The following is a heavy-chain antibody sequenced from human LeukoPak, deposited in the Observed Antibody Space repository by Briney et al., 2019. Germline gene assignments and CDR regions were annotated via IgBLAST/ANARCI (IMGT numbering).Heavy chain of an antibody. J-gene: IGHJ3*02. D-gene: IGHD1-26*01. CDR2: INTNTGNP. CDR1: GYTFTSYA. CDR3: ARVVPIILYSGSYGAFDI. Sequence: ASVKVSCKASGYTFTSYAMNWVRQAPGQGLEWMGWINTNTGNPTYAQGFTGRFVFFLDTSVSTAYLQISSLKAEDTAVYYCARVVPIILYSGSYGAFDIWGQGTMVTVSS. V-gene: IGHV7-4-1*02.